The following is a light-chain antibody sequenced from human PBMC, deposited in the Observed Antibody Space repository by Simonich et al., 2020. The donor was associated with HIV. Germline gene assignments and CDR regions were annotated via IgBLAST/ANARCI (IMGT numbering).Light chain of an antibody. Sequence: QSALTQPASVSASPGQSITISCTGTSSDVGDYNSVSWDQQHPGKAPKLMIYDVTIRPSGISNRFAGSKSGNTASLTISGLQAEDEAHYYCSSYRFSTTLVVFGGGTKLTVL. CDR2: DVT. CDR1: SSDVGDYNS. CDR3: SSYRFSTTLVV. J-gene: IGLJ2*01. V-gene: IGLV2-14*03.